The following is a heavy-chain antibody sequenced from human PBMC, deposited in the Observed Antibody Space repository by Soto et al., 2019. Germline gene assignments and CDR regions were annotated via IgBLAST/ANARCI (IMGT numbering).Heavy chain of an antibody. J-gene: IGHJ6*02. V-gene: IGHV1-3*01. CDR2: VKPANGNT. CDR3: AREGEPPNVWEHFFYGLDV. CDR1: GYGFTTRA. D-gene: IGHD3-16*01. Sequence: QVQLVQSGPEVKEPGASVKVSCKSSGYGFTTRAVNWVRQAPGYGLEWMGWVKPANGNTRYSQKFQGRLSITRDTSANTIYMELTALSFEDTAVYFCAREGEPPNVWEHFFYGLDVWGQGTTVIVSS.